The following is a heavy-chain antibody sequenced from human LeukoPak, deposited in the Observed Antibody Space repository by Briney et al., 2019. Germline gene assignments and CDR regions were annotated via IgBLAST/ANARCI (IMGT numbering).Heavy chain of an antibody. CDR1: GFTFGDYG. D-gene: IGHD6-13*01. V-gene: IGHV3-49*03. Sequence: LPGGSLRLSCEGSGFTFGDYGVGWFRQAPGKGLQWVTSIRSNTYGGSTEYVPSMKGRFTISRDDSNSIAYLQMNSLKAEDTAIYYCARVSRGGITASWFDPWGQGTLVTVSS. CDR2: IRSNTYGGST. CDR3: ARVSRGGITASWFDP. J-gene: IGHJ5*02.